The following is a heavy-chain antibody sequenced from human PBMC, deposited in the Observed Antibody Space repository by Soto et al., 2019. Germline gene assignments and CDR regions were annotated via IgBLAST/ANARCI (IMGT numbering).Heavy chain of an antibody. CDR2: IDNDGRTT. D-gene: IGHD3-16*01. J-gene: IGHJ4*02. Sequence: EVQLVESGGGLVQPGGSLRLSCAASGYTFRNYWMHWVRQAPGMGLVWVSRIDNDGRTTNYADSVMGRFTISRDNAKDTLYLQMDSLRAEDTAVYYCTRDLGCASSNWGPGTLVTVSS. CDR1: GYTFRNYW. V-gene: IGHV3-74*01. CDR3: TRDLGCASSN.